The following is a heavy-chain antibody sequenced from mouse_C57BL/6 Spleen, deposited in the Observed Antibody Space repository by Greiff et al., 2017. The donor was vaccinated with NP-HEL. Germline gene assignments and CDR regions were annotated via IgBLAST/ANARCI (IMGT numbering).Heavy chain of an antibody. Sequence: EVKLVESGGGLVKPGGSLKLSCAASGFTFSSYTMSWVRQTPEKRLEWVATISGGGGNTYYPDSVKGRFTISRDNAKNTLYLQMSSLRSEDTALYYCARHHGHFDYWGQGTTLTVSS. CDR2: ISGGGGNT. CDR3: ARHHGHFDY. D-gene: IGHD1-2*01. J-gene: IGHJ2*01. V-gene: IGHV5-9*01. CDR1: GFTFSSYT.